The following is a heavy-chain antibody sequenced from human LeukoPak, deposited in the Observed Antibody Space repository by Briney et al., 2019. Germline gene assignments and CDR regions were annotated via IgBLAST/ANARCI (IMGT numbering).Heavy chain of an antibody. D-gene: IGHD2-2*01. CDR3: AKGPLVPSATYFFDY. V-gene: IGHV3-23*01. J-gene: IGHJ4*02. CDR1: GFTFRTYA. Sequence: GGSLRLSCAASGFTFRTYAMGGVGQAPGKGLEGVSAISGSGGSTYYADSVKGRFTVSRDNSRNTLYLQMNSLTAEDTAVYFCAKGPLVPSATYFFDYWGQGTLVVVSS. CDR2: ISGSGGST.